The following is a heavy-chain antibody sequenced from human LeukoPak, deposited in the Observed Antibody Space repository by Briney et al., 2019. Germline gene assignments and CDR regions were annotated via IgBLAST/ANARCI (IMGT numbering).Heavy chain of an antibody. CDR2: INHSGST. Sequence: SETLSLTCAVYGGSFSGYYWSWIHQPPGKGLEWIGEINHSGSTNYNPSLKSRVTISVDTSKNQFSLKLSSVTAADTAVYYCARGTTDSDGLRIFDYWGQETLVTVSS. V-gene: IGHV4-34*01. CDR3: ARGTTDSDGLRIFDY. D-gene: IGHD1-1*01. CDR1: GGSFSGYY. J-gene: IGHJ4*02.